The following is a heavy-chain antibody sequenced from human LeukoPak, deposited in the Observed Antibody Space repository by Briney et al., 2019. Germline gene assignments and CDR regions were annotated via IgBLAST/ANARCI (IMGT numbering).Heavy chain of an antibody. CDR1: GFTFSSYW. CDR2: IKQDGSEK. Sequence: GGSLRLSCAASGFTFSSYWMSWVRQAPGKGLEWVANIKQDGSEKYYVDSVKGRFTISRDNSKNTLYLQMNSLRAEDTAVYYCAKDRVEGVPGDYWGQGTLVTVSS. V-gene: IGHV3-7*03. D-gene: IGHD1-1*01. CDR3: AKDRVEGVPGDY. J-gene: IGHJ4*02.